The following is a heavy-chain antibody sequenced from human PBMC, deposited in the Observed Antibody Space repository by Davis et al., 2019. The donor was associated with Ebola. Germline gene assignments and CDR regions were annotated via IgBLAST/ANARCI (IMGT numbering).Heavy chain of an antibody. CDR3: ARGEGVVVIDY. CDR1: GGSISSYY. J-gene: IGHJ4*02. V-gene: IGHV4-59*08. Sequence: SETLSLTCTVSGGSISSYYWSWIRQPPGKGLEWIGYIYYSGSTNYIPSLKSRVTISVDTSNNQFSLKLSSVTAADTAVYYCARGEGVVVIDYWGQGTLVTVSS. D-gene: IGHD3-22*01. CDR2: IYYSGST.